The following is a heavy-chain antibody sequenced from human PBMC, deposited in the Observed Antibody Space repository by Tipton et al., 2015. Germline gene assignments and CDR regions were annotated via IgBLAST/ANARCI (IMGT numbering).Heavy chain of an antibody. Sequence: SLRLSCAASGFTFDDYAMHWVRQAPGKGLEWVSGISWNSGSIGYADSVKGRFTISRDNAKNSLYLQMNSLRAEDTAVYYCARAVISADSYWGQGTLVTVSS. J-gene: IGHJ4*02. CDR1: GFTFDDYA. CDR2: ISWNSGSI. CDR3: ARAVISADSY. D-gene: IGHD6-13*01. V-gene: IGHV3-9*01.